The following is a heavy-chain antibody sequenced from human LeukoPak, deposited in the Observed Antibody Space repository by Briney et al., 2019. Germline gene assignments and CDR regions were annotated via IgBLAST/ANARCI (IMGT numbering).Heavy chain of an antibody. J-gene: IGHJ6*02. D-gene: IGHD2/OR15-2a*01. CDR1: GYTFTSYA. CDR3: ARDIEYRLAYYYYYGMDV. Sequence: ASVKVSCNASGYTFTSYAMHWVRQAPGQRLEWMGWINAGNGNTKYSQKFQGRVTITRDTSASTAYMELSSLGSEDTAVYYCARDIEYRLAYYYYYGMDVWGQGTTVTVSS. V-gene: IGHV1-3*01. CDR2: INAGNGNT.